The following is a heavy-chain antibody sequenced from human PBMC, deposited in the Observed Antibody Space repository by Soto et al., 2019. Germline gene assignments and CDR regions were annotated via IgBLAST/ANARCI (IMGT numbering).Heavy chain of an antibody. CDR2: ISGSGGST. J-gene: IGHJ6*03. V-gene: IGHV3-23*01. CDR1: GFTFSSHA. CDR3: AKVYYDFWSGPHDYYMDV. D-gene: IGHD3-3*01. Sequence: WVSLRLSWAASGFTFSSHAISWVRQAQGKGLEWVSAISGSGGSTYYADSVKGRFTISRDNSKNTLYLQMNSLRAEDTAVYYCAKVYYDFWSGPHDYYMDVWGKGTTVTVSS.